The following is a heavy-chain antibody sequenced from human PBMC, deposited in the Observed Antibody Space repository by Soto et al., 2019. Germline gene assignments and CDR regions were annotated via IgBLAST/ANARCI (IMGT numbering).Heavy chain of an antibody. V-gene: IGHV3-48*01. CDR1: GFTFSSYS. D-gene: IGHD2-2*01. Sequence: PGGSLRLSCAASGFTFSSYSMNWVRQAPGKGLEWVSYISSSSSTIYYADSVKGRFTISRDNSKNTLYLQMNSLRAEDTAVYYCATDIVVVPADWGQGTLVTVSS. J-gene: IGHJ4*02. CDR2: ISSSSSTI. CDR3: ATDIVVVPAD.